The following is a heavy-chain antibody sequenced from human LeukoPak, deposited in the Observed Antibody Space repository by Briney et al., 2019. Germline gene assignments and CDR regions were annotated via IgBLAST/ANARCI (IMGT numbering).Heavy chain of an antibody. CDR2: INPNTGAT. CDR3: ARDQTGDGFDC. D-gene: IGHD7-27*01. J-gene: IGHJ4*02. CDR1: GYTFTGYY. V-gene: IGHV1-2*02. Sequence: ASVKVSCKASGYTFTGYYLNWVRQAPGQGLEWMGWINPNTGATNYAQKFQGRITMTRDTSISTVYMELSRLRSDDTAVYYCARDQTGDGFDCWGQGTQVTVSS.